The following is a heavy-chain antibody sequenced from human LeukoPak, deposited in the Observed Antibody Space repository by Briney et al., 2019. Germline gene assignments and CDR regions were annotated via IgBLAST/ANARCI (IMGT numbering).Heavy chain of an antibody. V-gene: IGHV4-4*07. CDR2: IYTSGST. CDR3: ARSPLVPAAISPSYWYFDL. CDR1: GGSISSYY. Sequence: SETLSLTCTVSGGSISSYYWSWIRQPAGKGLEWIGRIYTSGSTNYNPSLKSRVTMSVDTSKNQFSLKLSSVTAADTAVYYCARSPLVPAAISPSYWYFDLWGRGTLVTVSS. D-gene: IGHD2-2*01. J-gene: IGHJ2*01.